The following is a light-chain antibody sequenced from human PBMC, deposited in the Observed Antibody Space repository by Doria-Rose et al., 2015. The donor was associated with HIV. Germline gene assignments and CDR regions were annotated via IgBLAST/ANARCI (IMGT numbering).Light chain of an antibody. Sequence: QSPSFLSASVGDRVTITCRAGQGIGSFLVWYQQKSGKAPELLIYSASTLQSGVPSRFSGSGSGTEFTLTISSLQPEDFGTFYCQQIHSYPITLGQGTRLEIK. V-gene: IGKV1-9*01. J-gene: IGKJ5*01. CDR2: SAS. CDR3: QQIHSYPIT. CDR1: QGIGSF.